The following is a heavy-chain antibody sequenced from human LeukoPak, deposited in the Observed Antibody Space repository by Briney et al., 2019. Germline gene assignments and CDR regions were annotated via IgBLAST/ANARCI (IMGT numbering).Heavy chain of an antibody. D-gene: IGHD2-15*01. CDR2: IVVGSGNT. CDR1: GFTFTSSA. CDR3: AADVPAYCSGCSCSLTYYYGMDV. J-gene: IGHJ6*02. Sequence: SVKVSCKASGFTFTSSAVQWVRQARGQRLEWIGWIVVGSGNTNYAQKFQERVTITRDMSTSTAYMELSSLRSEDTAMYYCAADVPAYCSGCSCSLTYYYGMDVGGQGTTVTVSS. V-gene: IGHV1-58*01.